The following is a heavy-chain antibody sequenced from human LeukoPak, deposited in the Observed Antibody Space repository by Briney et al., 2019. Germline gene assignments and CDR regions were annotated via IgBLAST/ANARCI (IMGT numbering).Heavy chain of an antibody. CDR1: GYTFTSYG. V-gene: IGHV7-4-1*02. J-gene: IGHJ4*02. D-gene: IGHD5-18*01. CDR3: GRDPKLGIRGYTYGYIDF. CDR2: INTNTGNP. Sequence: ASVKVFCKASGYTFTSYGISWVRQAPGQGLEWMGWINTNTGNPTYAQGFFTGRYVFSLDTSVNTAYLQITGLRADDTAVYYCGRDPKLGIRGYTYGYIDFWGQGTLVTVAS.